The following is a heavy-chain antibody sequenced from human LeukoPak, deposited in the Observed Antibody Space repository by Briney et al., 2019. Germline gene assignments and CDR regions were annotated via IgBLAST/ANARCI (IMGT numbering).Heavy chain of an antibody. CDR3: ATLTGGRATFYYYYYMDV. Sequence: PGGSLRLSCAASGFTFSSYWMSWVRQAPGKGLEWVANIKQDGSEKYYVDSVKGRFTISRDNAKNSLYLQMNSLRAEDTAVYYCATLTGGRATFYYYYYMDVWGKGTTVTISS. CDR1: GFTFSSYW. V-gene: IGHV3-7*01. CDR2: IKQDGSEK. D-gene: IGHD1-26*01. J-gene: IGHJ6*03.